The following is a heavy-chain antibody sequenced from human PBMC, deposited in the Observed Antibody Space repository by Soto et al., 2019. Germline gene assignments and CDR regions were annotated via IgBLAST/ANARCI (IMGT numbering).Heavy chain of an antibody. CDR2: LSGGGSTI. J-gene: IGHJ4*02. CDR1: GFTFSLSA. V-gene: IGHV3-23*01. D-gene: IGHD3-9*01. Sequence: EVQLLESGGGFVQPGESLRLSCAASGFTFSLSAMSWVRQAPGRGLDWVSSLSGGGSTIDYADSVKGRFTISRDNSKNTVHLHMNSLRAEDTAVYYCAKGPEYDILTGCDYWGQGALVTVSS. CDR3: AKGPEYDILTGCDY.